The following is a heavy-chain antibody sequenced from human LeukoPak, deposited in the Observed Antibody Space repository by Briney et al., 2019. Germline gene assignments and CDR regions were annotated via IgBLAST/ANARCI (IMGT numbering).Heavy chain of an antibody. CDR1: GYTFTSYY. CDR3: ARDPTPDFGPHGAWSDP. V-gene: IGHV1-46*01. D-gene: IGHD1-14*01. CDR2: INPSGGST. J-gene: IGHJ5*02. Sequence: ASVKVSCKASGYTFTSYYMHWVRQAPGQGLEWMGIINPSGGSTSYAQKFQGRVTMTRDTSTSTVYMELSSLRSEDTAVYYCARDPTPDFGPHGAWSDPWGQGTLVTVSS.